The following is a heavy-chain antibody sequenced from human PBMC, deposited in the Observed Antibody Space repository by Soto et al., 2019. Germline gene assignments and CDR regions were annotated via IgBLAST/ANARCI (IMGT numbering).Heavy chain of an antibody. Sequence: QVQLVESGGGVVQPGRSVRLSCAASGFTFSSYGLHWVRQAPGKGLEWVAVISYDGSNKYYADSVKGRFTISRDNSKNTLYLQMNSLRAEDTAVYYCAKDSTRDWFDPWGQGTLVTVSS. V-gene: IGHV3-30*18. CDR2: ISYDGSNK. D-gene: IGHD4-17*01. J-gene: IGHJ5*02. CDR3: AKDSTRDWFDP. CDR1: GFTFSSYG.